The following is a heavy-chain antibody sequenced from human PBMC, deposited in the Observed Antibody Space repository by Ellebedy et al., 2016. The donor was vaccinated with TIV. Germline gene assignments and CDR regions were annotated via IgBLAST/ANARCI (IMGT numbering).Heavy chain of an antibody. D-gene: IGHD5-24*01. J-gene: IGHJ4*02. CDR3: ARLTLEMAIDY. Sequence: SETLSLTXTVSGGSVRSGSYYWSWIRQPPGKGLEWIGNIYYSGYTNYNPSLKSRVTISVDTSKNQFSLKLSSVTAADTAVYYCARLTLEMAIDYWGQGTLVTVSS. CDR2: IYYSGYT. CDR1: GGSVRSGSYY. V-gene: IGHV4-61*01.